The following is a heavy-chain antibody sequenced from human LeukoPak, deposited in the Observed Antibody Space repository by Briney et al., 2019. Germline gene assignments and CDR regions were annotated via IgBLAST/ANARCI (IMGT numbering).Heavy chain of an antibody. CDR3: AKDYGPSDY. J-gene: IGHJ4*02. CDR2: IHGSGDST. Sequence: GGSLRLSCAVSGFTFSSYAMTWVRQTPGKGLEWVSTIHGSGDSTYYADSVKGRFTISRDNSKNTLYLQMNSLRAEDTAVYYCAKDYGPSDYWGQGTLVTVSS. D-gene: IGHD3-10*01. CDR1: GFTFSSYA. V-gene: IGHV3-23*01.